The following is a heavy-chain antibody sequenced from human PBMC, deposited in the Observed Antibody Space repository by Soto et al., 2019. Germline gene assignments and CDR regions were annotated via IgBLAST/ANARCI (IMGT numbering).Heavy chain of an antibody. CDR1: GFTFSTYA. D-gene: IGHD4-17*01. CDR2: LTPSGGET. V-gene: IGHV3-23*01. Sequence: EAQLLESGGGLVQPGGSLRLSCEASGFTFSTYAMSWVRQAPGKGLEWVSALTPSGGETFYADSVKGRFTISRDNSMNALYRQMNSLRIEDTAVYYCALPRGYGVFDAYDIWGQGTMVTVSS. J-gene: IGHJ3*02. CDR3: ALPRGYGVFDAYDI.